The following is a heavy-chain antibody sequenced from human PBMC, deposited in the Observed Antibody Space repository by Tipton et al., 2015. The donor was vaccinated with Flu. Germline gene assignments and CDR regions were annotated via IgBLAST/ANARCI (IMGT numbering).Heavy chain of an antibody. CDR2: ISANSGSY. Sequence: SLRLSCTASGFNFDDYAMHWVRQVPGKGLEWVSRISANSGSYGYADSVKGRFTISRDNAENSLYLQMNSLRTEDTAVYYCARQLGGGDCYWGQGTLVTVSS. V-gene: IGHV3-9*01. J-gene: IGHJ4*02. CDR3: ARQLGGGDCY. D-gene: IGHD2-21*01. CDR1: GFNFDDYA.